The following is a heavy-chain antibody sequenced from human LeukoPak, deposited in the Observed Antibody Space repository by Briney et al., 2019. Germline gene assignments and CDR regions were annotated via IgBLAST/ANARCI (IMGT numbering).Heavy chain of an antibody. D-gene: IGHD2-21*02. CDR1: GFTFSSYA. CDR3: AKDYCGGDCGLDY. Sequence: GGSLRLSCAASGFTFSSYAMSWVRQAPGKGLEWISAISGSGGSTYYADSVKGRFTISRDNSKNTLYLQMNSLRAEDTAVYYCAKDYCGGDCGLDYWGQGTLVTVSS. CDR2: ISGSGGST. V-gene: IGHV3-23*01. J-gene: IGHJ4*02.